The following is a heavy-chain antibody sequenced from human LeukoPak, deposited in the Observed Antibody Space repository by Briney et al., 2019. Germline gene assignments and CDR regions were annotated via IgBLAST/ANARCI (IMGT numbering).Heavy chain of an antibody. Sequence: ASVKVSCKASGYTFTSYGISWVRQAPGQGLEWMGWISAYNGNTNYAQKLQGRVTMTTDTSTSTAYMELRSLRSDDTAVYYCAGGLYCSGGSCYSGFSYYGMDVWGQGTTVTVSS. CDR3: AGGLYCSGGSCYSGFSYYGMDV. CDR2: ISAYNGNT. J-gene: IGHJ6*02. D-gene: IGHD2-15*01. V-gene: IGHV1-18*01. CDR1: GYTFTSYG.